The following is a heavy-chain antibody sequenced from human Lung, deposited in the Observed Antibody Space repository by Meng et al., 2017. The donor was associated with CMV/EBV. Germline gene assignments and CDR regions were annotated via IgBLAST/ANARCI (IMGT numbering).Heavy chain of an antibody. CDR1: SNYG. Sequence: SNYGLIWVRQAPGEGLEWVGGISAYSGNTNYAQKIQNRFTMTTHTSANTAYMELRSLRSDDTAIYYCARVVVHYYARGDNADYSDYWGQGTLVTVSS. D-gene: IGHD3-10*02. V-gene: IGHV1-18*04. CDR2: ISAYSGNT. CDR3: ARVVVHYYARGDNADYSDY. J-gene: IGHJ4*02.